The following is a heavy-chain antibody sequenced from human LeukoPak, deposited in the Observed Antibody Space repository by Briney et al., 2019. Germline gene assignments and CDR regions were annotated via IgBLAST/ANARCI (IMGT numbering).Heavy chain of an antibody. CDR3: ARRPEYYFDY. Sequence: PGEALKISCKTSGYSFSNYWIGWVRQLPGKGLEWVAIIFPGDSDTRYSPSFRGQVTISADKSISTAYLQWSSLKASDTAMYYCARRPEYYFDYWGQGALVTVSS. J-gene: IGHJ4*02. CDR1: GYSFSNYW. CDR2: IFPGDSDT. V-gene: IGHV5-51*01.